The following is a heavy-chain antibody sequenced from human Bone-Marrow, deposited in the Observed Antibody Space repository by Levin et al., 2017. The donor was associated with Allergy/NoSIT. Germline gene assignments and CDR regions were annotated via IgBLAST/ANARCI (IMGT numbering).Heavy chain of an antibody. CDR2: IYYSGST. CDR1: GGSISSGDYY. D-gene: IGHD2-2*01. V-gene: IGHV4-30-4*01. Sequence: LRLSCTVSGGSISSGDYYWSWIRQPPGKGLEWIGYIYYSGSTYYNPSLKSRVTISVDTSKNQFSLKLSSVTAADTAVYYCARGVPAAMWFDYWGQGTLVTVSS. CDR3: ARGVPAAMWFDY. J-gene: IGHJ4*02.